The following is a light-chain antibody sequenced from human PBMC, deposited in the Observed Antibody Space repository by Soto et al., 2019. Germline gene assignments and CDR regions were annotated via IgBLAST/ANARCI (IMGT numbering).Light chain of an antibody. CDR1: QSISSW. V-gene: IGKV1-5*03. CDR2: KAS. CDR3: QQYNSYWT. Sequence: DIQMTQSPSTLSASVGDRVTITCRASQSISSWLAWYQQKPWKAPKLLIYKASSLKSGRPSRVSGSGSWTEFTLTISSLQPDDSATYYCQQYNSYWTFGQGTKVEIK. J-gene: IGKJ1*01.